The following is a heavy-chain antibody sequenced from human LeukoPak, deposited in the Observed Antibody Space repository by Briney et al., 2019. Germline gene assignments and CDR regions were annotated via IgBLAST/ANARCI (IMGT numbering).Heavy chain of an antibody. CDR2: ITQDGGEK. D-gene: IGHD3-10*01. CDR3: AREDYYGSGNYVAWGGGFDA. CDR1: GFLFSRYW. Sequence: GGSLRLFCAASGFLFSRYWLTWVRRASGKGLEWVANITQDGGEKLCVESVRGRFAISRDNAKNSLYLQMNSLRAEDTAVYYCAREDYYGSGNYVAWGGGFDAWGQGTTVTVSS. J-gene: IGHJ6*02. V-gene: IGHV3-7*01.